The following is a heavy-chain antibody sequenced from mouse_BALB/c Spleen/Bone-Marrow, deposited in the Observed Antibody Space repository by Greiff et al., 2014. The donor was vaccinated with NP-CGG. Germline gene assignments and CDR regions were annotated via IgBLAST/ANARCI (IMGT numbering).Heavy chain of an antibody. CDR1: GFNIKDTY. CDR2: IDPANGNT. Sequence: EVQLQQSGAELVKPGASVKLSCTASGFNIKDTYMHWVKQRPEQGLEWIGRIDPANGNTKYDPKFQGKATITADISSNTAYLQLGSLTSEDTAVYYCAGYDYYQAWFAYWGQRTLVTVSA. V-gene: IGHV14-3*02. CDR3: AGYDYYQAWFAY. J-gene: IGHJ3*01. D-gene: IGHD2-4*01.